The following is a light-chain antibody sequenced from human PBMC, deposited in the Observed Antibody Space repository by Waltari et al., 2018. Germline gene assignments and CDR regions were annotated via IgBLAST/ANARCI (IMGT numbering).Light chain of an antibody. J-gene: IGLJ1*01. V-gene: IGLV3-21*04. CDR3: QVWDHSGIDTYV. CDR2: NNS. CDR1: KIGSKR. Sequence: SYVLTQPPSVSVAPGKTARVTCGGHKIGSKRVHWYQQRPGQAPVLVISNNSDRPSGIPERFSGSNSENTATLTISRVEAGDEADYYCQVWDHSGIDTYVFGAGTKVTVL.